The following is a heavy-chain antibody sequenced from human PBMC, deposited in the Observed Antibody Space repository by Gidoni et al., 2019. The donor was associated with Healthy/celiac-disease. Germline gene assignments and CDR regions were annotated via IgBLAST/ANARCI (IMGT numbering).Heavy chain of an antibody. J-gene: IGHJ3*02. CDR3: ASFARPFDI. Sequence: QVQLVESGGGVVQPGRSLRLSCAASGFTFSSYGMHWVRQAPGKGLEWVAVIWYDGSNKYYADSVKGRFTISRDNSKNTLYLQMNSLRAEDTAVYYCASFARPFDIWGQGTMVTVSS. CDR1: GFTFSSYG. CDR2: IWYDGSNK. V-gene: IGHV3-33*01.